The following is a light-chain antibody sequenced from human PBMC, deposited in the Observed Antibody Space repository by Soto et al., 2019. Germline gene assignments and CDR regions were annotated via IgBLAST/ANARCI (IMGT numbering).Light chain of an antibody. V-gene: IGLV2-14*03. CDR1: SSDVGGYNY. CDR2: GVS. Sequence: QSVLTQPASVSGSPGQSITISCTGTSSDVGGYNYVSWYQHHPGKAPKLTIYGVSNRPSGVSNRFSGSKSDNTASLTISGLQPEDEADYYCSSYTTSNTRQIVFGTGTKVTV. J-gene: IGLJ1*01. CDR3: SSYTTSNTRQIV.